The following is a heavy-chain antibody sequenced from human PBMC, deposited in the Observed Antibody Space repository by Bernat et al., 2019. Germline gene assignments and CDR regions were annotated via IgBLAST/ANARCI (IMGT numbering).Heavy chain of an antibody. Sequence: QVQLVQSGAEVKKPGSSVKVSCKASGGTFSSYTISWVRQAPGQGLEWMGRIIPILGIANYAPKFQGRATITADKSTSTAYMELRSLRSEDTAVYYCARDNSGEKVRGGIDYWGQGTLVTVSS. D-gene: IGHD3-10*01. J-gene: IGHJ4*02. CDR2: IIPILGIA. CDR3: ARDNSGEKVRGGIDY. V-gene: IGHV1-69*08. CDR1: GGTFSSYT.